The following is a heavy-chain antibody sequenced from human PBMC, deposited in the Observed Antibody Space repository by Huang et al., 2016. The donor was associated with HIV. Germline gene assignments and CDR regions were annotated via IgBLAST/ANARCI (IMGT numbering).Heavy chain of an antibody. CDR1: GGTFSSDA. CDR2: IIPIVGTA. J-gene: IGHJ4*02. CDR3: ARVESRRYYDSSGYYY. D-gene: IGHD3-22*01. Sequence: QVQLVQSGAEVKKPGSSVKVSCKASGGTFSSDAISWVRQAPGQGLEWMGGIIPIVGTANDAQKFQGRVTSTADESTSTAYMERSSLRAEDTAVYYCARVESRRYYDSSGYYYWGQGTLVTVSS. V-gene: IGHV1-69*01.